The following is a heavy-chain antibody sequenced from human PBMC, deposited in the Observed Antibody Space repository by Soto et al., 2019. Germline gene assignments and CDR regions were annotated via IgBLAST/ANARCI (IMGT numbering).Heavy chain of an antibody. CDR1: GGSVSSGTFY. CDR2: ISYTGRT. J-gene: IGHJ5*02. Sequence: QVQLQESGPGLVKPSETLSLTCSLSGGSVSSGTFYWTWIRQPPGAGLEWLGYISYTGRTNYNPSLESRVTISLDTSENLFSLKLTSVTVADTAVYYCARGDALNWFDPWGQGTLVTVS. CDR3: ARGDALNWFDP. V-gene: IGHV4-61*01.